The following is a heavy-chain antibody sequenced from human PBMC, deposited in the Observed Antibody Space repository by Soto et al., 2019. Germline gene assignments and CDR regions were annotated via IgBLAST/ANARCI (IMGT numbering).Heavy chain of an antibody. D-gene: IGHD2-15*01. CDR3: ARAWGYCSGGSCFNPGPYYYYGMDV. V-gene: IGHV3-30-3*01. J-gene: IGHJ6*02. Sequence: PGGSLRLSCAASGFTFSSYAMHWVRQAPGKGLEWVAVISYDGSNKYYADSVKGRFTISRDNSKNTLYLQMNSLRAEDTAVYYCARAWGYCSGGSCFNPGPYYYYGMDVWGQGTTVTVS. CDR1: GFTFSSYA. CDR2: ISYDGSNK.